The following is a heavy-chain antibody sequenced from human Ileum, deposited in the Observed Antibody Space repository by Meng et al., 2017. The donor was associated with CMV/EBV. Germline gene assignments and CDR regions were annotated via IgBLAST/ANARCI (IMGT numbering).Heavy chain of an antibody. CDR2: INPSAGST. Sequence: ASVKVSCKASGYTFTSYYMHWVRQAPGQGLEWMGIINPSAGSTTYAQKFQGRVTMTRDTSTSTVYMELSSLRSEDTAVYYCARRPLAASYYYGMDVWGQGTTVNVSS. CDR3: ARRPLAASYYYGMDV. J-gene: IGHJ6*02. D-gene: IGHD6-13*01. CDR1: GYTFTSYY. V-gene: IGHV1-46*01.